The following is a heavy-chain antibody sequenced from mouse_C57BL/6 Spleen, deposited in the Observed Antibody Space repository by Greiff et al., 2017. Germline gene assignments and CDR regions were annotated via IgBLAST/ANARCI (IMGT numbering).Heavy chain of an antibody. CDR1: GYTFTDYN. D-gene: IGHD1-1*01. V-gene: IGHV1-18*01. CDR2: INPNNGGT. CDR3: ARDGSSYEGGSFDY. J-gene: IGHJ2*01. Sequence: EVQLQQSGPELVKPGASVKIPCKASGYTFTDYNMDWVKQSHGKSLEWIGDINPNNGGTIYNQKFKGKATLTVDKSSSTAYMELRSLTSEDTAVYYCARDGSSYEGGSFDYWGQGTTLTVSS.